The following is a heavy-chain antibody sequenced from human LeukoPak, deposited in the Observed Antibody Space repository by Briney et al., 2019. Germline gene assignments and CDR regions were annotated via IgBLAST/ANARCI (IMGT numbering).Heavy chain of an antibody. CDR2: IYYSGST. V-gene: IGHV4-30-4*08. CDR3: ARDEVGRFDY. CDR1: GGSISSGDYY. D-gene: IGHD3-16*01. J-gene: IGHJ4*02. Sequence: SETVSLTCTVSGGSISSGDYYWSWIRQPPGKGLEWIGYIYYSGSTYYNPSLKSRVTISVDTSKNQFSLKLSSVTAADTAVYYCARDEVGRFDYWGQGTLVTVSS.